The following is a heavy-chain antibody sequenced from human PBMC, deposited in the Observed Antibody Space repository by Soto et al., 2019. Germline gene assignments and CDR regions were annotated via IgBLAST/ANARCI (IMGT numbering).Heavy chain of an antibody. J-gene: IGHJ6*02. CDR2: VYPTDSDT. V-gene: IGHV5-51*01. CDR1: GCSFTRYW. Sequence: PGESLKISGTGSGCSFTRYWIGWVRQMPGKGLEWMGIVYPTDSDTTYSPSFQGQVTISADKSISTAYLQWSSLKASDTAMYYCARLYGYGSGSLFIGMDVWGQGTTVTVSS. CDR3: ARLYGYGSGSLFIGMDV. D-gene: IGHD3-10*01.